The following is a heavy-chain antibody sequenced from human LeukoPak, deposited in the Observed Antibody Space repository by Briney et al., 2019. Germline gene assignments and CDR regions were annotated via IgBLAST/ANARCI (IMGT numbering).Heavy chain of an antibody. D-gene: IGHD3-16*01. CDR3: VVGGAGGGYFPN. V-gene: IGHV3-7*01. CDR1: EFSFSLST. CDR2: MKEDGSDE. Sequence: GGSLRLSCSASEFSFSLSTMSWVRQAAGKGLEWVAKMKEDGSDENYVDSVKGRFTISRDNSKNSLYLQMNSLRPEDTAVYFCVVGGAGGGYFPNWGQGSLVIVSA. J-gene: IGHJ1*01.